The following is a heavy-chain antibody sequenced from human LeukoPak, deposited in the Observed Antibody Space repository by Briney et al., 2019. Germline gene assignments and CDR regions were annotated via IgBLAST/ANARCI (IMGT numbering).Heavy chain of an antibody. Sequence: PGGSLRLSCSGSGFTLSNYALHWVRQAPGKGLECISAIGTNGGDTYYADSVKGRFTISRDNSKNTVYLQVSSLRIEDTAVYHCMTRARGPPHYWGQGTLVTVSS. CDR1: GFTLSNYA. CDR2: IGTNGGDT. V-gene: IGHV3-64D*06. J-gene: IGHJ4*02. D-gene: IGHD3-10*01. CDR3: MTRARGPPHY.